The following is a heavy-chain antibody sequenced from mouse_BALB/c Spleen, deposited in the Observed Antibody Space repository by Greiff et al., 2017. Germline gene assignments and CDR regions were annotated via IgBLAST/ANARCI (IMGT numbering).Heavy chain of an antibody. J-gene: IGHJ4*01. Sequence: EVKLVESGGGLVQPGGSRKLSCAASGFTFSSFGMHWVRQAPEKGLEWVAYISSGSSTIYYADTVKGRFTISRDNHKNTLFLQMTSLRSEDTAMYYCARSLPCYAMDYWGQGTSVTVSS. CDR1: GFTFSSFG. CDR2: ISSGSSTI. V-gene: IGHV5-17*02. D-gene: IGHD6-2*01. CDR3: ARSLPCYAMDY.